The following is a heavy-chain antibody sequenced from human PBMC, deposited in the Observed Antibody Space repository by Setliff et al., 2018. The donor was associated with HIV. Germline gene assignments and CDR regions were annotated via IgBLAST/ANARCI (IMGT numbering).Heavy chain of an antibody. CDR2: IYIGGST. CDR3: AKDIGSSGYYNGFAY. Sequence: ETLSLSCAASGFTVSSNYMSWVRQAPGKGLEWVSVIYIGGSTFYTDSVKGRFTISRDNSKNTLFLQMSSLRTEDMALYYCAKDIGSSGYYNGFAYWGQGALVTVSS. CDR1: GFTVSSNY. D-gene: IGHD3-22*01. V-gene: IGHV3-53*05. J-gene: IGHJ4*02.